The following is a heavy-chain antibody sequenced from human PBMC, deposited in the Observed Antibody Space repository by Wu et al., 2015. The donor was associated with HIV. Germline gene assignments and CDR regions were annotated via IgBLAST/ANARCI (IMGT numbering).Heavy chain of an antibody. CDR3: ARGLTTPGNFRENWFDP. V-gene: IGHV1-69*05. J-gene: IGHJ5*02. CDR2: IIPMFQTA. D-gene: IGHD4-23*01. Sequence: QVQLMQSGAEVKKPGSSVKVSCKASGGTFSNYGINWVRQAPGQGLEWMGGIIPMFQTATYAQKFKGRVTITTDKSTSTVYIELSSLTSEDTALYYCARGLTTPGNFRENWFDPWAREPRSSSPQ. CDR1: GGTFSNYG.